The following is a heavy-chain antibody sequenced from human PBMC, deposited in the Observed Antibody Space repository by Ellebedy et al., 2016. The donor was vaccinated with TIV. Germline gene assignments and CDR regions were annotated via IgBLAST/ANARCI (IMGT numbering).Heavy chain of an antibody. CDR3: ARSPGIDAAGVDYYYYMDV. CDR2: IWYDGNKK. D-gene: IGHD6-13*01. Sequence: GESLKISXVASGFTFNSYGMHWVRQAPGKGLEWVAVIWYDGNKKVYVDSMKGRFTISRDNSKNTLFLQMNSLRAEDTAVYYCARSPGIDAAGVDYYYYMDVWGKGTTVTVSS. V-gene: IGHV3-33*01. J-gene: IGHJ6*03. CDR1: GFTFNSYG.